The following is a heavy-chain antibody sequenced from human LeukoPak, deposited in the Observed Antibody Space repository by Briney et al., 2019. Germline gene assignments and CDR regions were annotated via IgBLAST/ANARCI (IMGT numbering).Heavy chain of an antibody. Sequence: GESLKISCKGSGYSFTSYWNGWVRQMPGKGLEWMGIIYPGDSDTRYSPSFQGQVTISADKSISTAYLQWSSLKASDTAMYYCAMYERGYSYANAFDIWGQGTMVTVSS. V-gene: IGHV5-51*01. D-gene: IGHD5-18*01. CDR3: AMYERGYSYANAFDI. CDR2: IYPGDSDT. J-gene: IGHJ3*02. CDR1: GYSFTSYW.